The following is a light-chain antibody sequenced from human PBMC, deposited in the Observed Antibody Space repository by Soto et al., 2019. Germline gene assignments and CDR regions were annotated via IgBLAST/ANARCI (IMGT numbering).Light chain of an antibody. Sequence: EIVLKQSPGTLSLSPGETATISYWALHTIGRKYLAWYQQKPGQAPRLLIFGTSTRATGIPDRFSGSGSGTDFTLSISRLEPEDFAVYYCQQYASSPLLTFGGGTKVDI. J-gene: IGKJ4*01. CDR1: HTIGRKY. V-gene: IGKV3-20*01. CDR3: QQYASSPLLT. CDR2: GTS.